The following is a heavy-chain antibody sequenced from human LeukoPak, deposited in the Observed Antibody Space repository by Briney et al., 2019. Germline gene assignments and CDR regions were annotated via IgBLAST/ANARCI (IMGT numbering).Heavy chain of an antibody. CDR2: IYTSGST. CDR3: ARDVRYYDSSGYYSPYIDY. Sequence: SETLSLTCTVSGGSISSYYWSWIRQPAGKGLEWIGRIYTSGSTNYNPSLKSRVTMSVDTSKNQFSLKLSSVTAADTAVYYCARDVRYYDSSGYYSPYIDYWGQGTLVTVSS. D-gene: IGHD3-22*01. V-gene: IGHV4-4*07. J-gene: IGHJ4*02. CDR1: GGSISSYY.